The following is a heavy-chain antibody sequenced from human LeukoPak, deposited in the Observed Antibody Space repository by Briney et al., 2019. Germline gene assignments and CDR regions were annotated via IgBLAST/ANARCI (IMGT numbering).Heavy chain of an antibody. J-gene: IGHJ4*02. V-gene: IGHV1-69*13. CDR3: ARGWLDVLRYFDWSIPFDY. D-gene: IGHD3-9*01. CDR2: IIPIFSTA. CDR1: GGTFTSYA. Sequence: SVWVSCKASGGTFTSYAISWVRQGPGQGLGWMGGIIPIFSTANYATKFQGRVTITAAESTSTAYMELSSLISEDTAVYYCARGWLDVLRYFDWSIPFDYWGQGTLVTVSS.